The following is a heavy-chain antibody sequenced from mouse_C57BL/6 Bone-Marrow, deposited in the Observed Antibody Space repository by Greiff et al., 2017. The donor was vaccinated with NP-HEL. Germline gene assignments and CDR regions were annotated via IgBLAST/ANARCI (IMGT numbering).Heavy chain of an antibody. CDR3: ARGAEGWYLDV. J-gene: IGHJ1*03. Sequence: VQLQQSGAELVKPGASVKLSCTASGFNITDYYMHWVKQRTEQGLEWIGRIYPEDGDTKYAPKFQGKATLTADTSSNTAYLQHSSLTSEDTAVYYCARGAEGWYLDVWGTGTTVTVSS. CDR2: IYPEDGDT. V-gene: IGHV14-2*01. CDR1: GFNITDYY.